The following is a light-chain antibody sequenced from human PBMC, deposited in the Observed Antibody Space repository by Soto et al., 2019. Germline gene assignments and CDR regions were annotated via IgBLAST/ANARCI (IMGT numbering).Light chain of an antibody. Sequence: DIQMTQSPSSLSASVGDRVTITCRASQGIRNDLAWYQQKPGKAPKRLIYAASTLPGGVPSRFSGSGSGTEFTLTISSLQPEDFATYYCLQHNSNPRTFGPGTKVEIK. CDR1: QGIRND. V-gene: IGKV1-17*01. CDR3: LQHNSNPRT. J-gene: IGKJ1*01. CDR2: AAS.